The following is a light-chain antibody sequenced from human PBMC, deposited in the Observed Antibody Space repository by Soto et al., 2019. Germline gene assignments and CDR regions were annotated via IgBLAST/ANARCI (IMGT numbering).Light chain of an antibody. CDR3: CSNAGSFTWV. V-gene: IGLV2-11*01. Sequence: QSALTQPRSVSGSPGQSVTISCSGSSSDVGGYNFVSWYQQHPNKAPKLMIYDVSKRPSWVPDRFSGSKSGNTASLAISGLQAEDEADYYCCSNAGSFTWVFGGGTKLTVL. CDR1: SSDVGGYNF. J-gene: IGLJ3*02. CDR2: DVS.